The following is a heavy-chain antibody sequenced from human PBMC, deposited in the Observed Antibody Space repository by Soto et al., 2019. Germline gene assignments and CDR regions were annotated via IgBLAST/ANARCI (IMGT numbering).Heavy chain of an antibody. CDR1: GYTFTSYG. J-gene: IGHJ4*02. D-gene: IGHD3-10*01. Sequence: ASVKVSCKASGYTFTSYGISWVRQAPGQGLEWMGWISAYNGNTNYAQKLQGRVTMTTDTSTSTAYMELRSLRSDDTAVYYCARDVKASTIVRGVADYWGQGTLVTVSS. CDR2: ISAYNGNT. V-gene: IGHV1-18*01. CDR3: ARDVKASTIVRGVADY.